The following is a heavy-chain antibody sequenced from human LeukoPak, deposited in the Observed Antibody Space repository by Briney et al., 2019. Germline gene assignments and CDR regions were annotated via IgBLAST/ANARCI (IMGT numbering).Heavy chain of an antibody. CDR3: ARVYYAFTSAGDFDS. CDR2: INPHSGDT. J-gene: IGHJ4*02. V-gene: IGHV1-2*02. CDR1: GYTFIGYY. D-gene: IGHD3-3*01. Sequence: ASVKVSCKASGYTFIGYYMHWVRQAPGQGLEWMGWINPHSGDTNYAQLFQGRVTLTRDTSISTFYMELSRLRSDDTAVYYCARVYYAFTSAGDFDSWGQGTLLTVSS.